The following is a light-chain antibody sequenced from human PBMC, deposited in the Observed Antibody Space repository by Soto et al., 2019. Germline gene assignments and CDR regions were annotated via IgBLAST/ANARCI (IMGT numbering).Light chain of an antibody. Sequence: QSAPTQPASVSGSPGQSITISCTGTSSDVGGYNYVSWYQQHPGKVPKVMIYEVSNRPSGVSNRFSGSKSGNTASLTISGLQAEDEADYSCSSYTSSNSGVFGGGTKLTVL. J-gene: IGLJ2*01. CDR2: EVS. V-gene: IGLV2-14*01. CDR3: SSYTSSNSGV. CDR1: SSDVGGYNY.